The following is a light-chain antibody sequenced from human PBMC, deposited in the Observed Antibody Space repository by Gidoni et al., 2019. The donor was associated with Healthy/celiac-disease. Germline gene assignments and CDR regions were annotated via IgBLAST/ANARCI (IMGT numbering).Light chain of an antibody. J-gene: IGKJ2*02. CDR1: QDISNY. CDR2: DAS. Sequence: DIQMTQSPSSLSASVGDRVTITCQASQDISNYLNWYQQKPGKAPKFLIYDASKLETGVPSRVSGSGSGTDFTFTISSLQPEDVATYYCQQYDSFPRTFGQGTKLDLK. CDR3: QQYDSFPRT. V-gene: IGKV1-33*01.